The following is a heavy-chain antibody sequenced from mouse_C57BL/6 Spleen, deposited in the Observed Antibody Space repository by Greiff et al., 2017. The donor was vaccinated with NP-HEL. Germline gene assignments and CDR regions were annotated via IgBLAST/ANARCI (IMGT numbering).Heavy chain of an antibody. CDR3: ARTSWDLSWFAY. CDR1: GYSFTGYY. J-gene: IGHJ3*01. CDR2: INPSTGGT. Sequence: VQLQQSGPELVKPGASVKISCKASGYSFTGYYMNWVKQSPEKSLEWIGEINPSTGGTTYNQKFKAKATLTVDKSSSTAYMQRKSLTSADSAVYYCARTSWDLSWFAYWGQGTLVTVSA. D-gene: IGHD4-1*01. V-gene: IGHV1-42*01.